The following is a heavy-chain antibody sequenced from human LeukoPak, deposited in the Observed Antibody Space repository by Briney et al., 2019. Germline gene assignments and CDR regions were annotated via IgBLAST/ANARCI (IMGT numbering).Heavy chain of an antibody. CDR1: GFSFNTYS. Sequence: GGSLRLSCTTSGFSFNTYSMSWVRQAPGEGLEWVSAINDDTPYYTDSVKGRFTVSRDNSRDTLYLHLNSLRAEDTAIYYCAKEYDLWHEQGNWFDTWGQGVLVTVSS. D-gene: IGHD3-3*01. J-gene: IGHJ5*02. V-gene: IGHV3-23*01. CDR3: AKEYDLWHEQGNWFDT. CDR2: INDDTP.